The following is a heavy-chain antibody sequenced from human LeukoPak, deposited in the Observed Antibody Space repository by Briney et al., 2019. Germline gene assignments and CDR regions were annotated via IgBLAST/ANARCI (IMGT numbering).Heavy chain of an antibody. Sequence: GGSLRLSCAASGFTFSSYWMTWVRQAPGKGLEWMANINQDGREKYYVDSVKGRFTISRDNTQNSLYLQMNSLRAEDTAVYYCARDTWGYFDYWGQGTLVTVPS. D-gene: IGHD3-16*01. CDR3: ARDTWGYFDY. CDR2: INQDGREK. V-gene: IGHV3-7*01. CDR1: GFTFSSYW. J-gene: IGHJ4*02.